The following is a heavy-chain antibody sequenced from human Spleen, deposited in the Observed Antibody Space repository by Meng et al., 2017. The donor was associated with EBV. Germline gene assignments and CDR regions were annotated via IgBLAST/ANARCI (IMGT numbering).Heavy chain of an antibody. V-gene: IGHV1-18*01. Sequence: AQLVQSGAEVKKPGASVKVSCKASGYTFTSYAFSWVRQAPGQGLEWMGWISLYNGNTNYAQKLQGRVTMTTNTSTSTAYMELRSLTSDDTAVYYCARLGYGINYLDYWGQGTLVTVSS. CDR2: ISLYNGNT. J-gene: IGHJ4*02. CDR1: GYTFTSYA. CDR3: ARLGYGINYLDY. D-gene: IGHD4-17*01.